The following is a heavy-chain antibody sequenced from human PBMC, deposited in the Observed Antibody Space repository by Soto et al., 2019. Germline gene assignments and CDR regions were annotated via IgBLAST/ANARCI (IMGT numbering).Heavy chain of an antibody. CDR1: GGSISPYY. V-gene: IGHV4-30-2*01. CDR3: ARAHYGDYGYGMDV. Sequence: SATLSLTCTVSGGSISPYYWSWIRQPPGKGLEWIGYIYHSVSTYYNPSLKSRVTISVDRSKNQFSLKLSSVTAADTAVYYCARAHYGDYGYGMDVWGQGTTVTVSS. CDR2: IYHSVST. J-gene: IGHJ6*02. D-gene: IGHD4-17*01.